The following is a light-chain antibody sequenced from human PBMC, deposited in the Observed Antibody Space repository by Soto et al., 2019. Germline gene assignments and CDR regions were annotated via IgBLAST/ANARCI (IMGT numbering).Light chain of an antibody. CDR1: SSNIGAGYD. CDR3: QSYDISLSAWV. Sequence: QLVLTQPPSVSGAPGQRVTISCTGSSSNIGAGYDVHWYQQLPGTAPKLLIYGNSNRPSGVPDRFSGSKSGTSASLAITGLQAEDETDYHCQSYDISLSAWVFGGGTKLTVL. CDR2: GNS. J-gene: IGLJ3*02. V-gene: IGLV1-40*01.